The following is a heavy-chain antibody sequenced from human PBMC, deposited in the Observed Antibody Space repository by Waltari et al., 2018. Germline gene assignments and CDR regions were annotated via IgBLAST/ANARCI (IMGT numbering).Heavy chain of an antibody. CDR3: ARSYTVTTSPIAGY. V-gene: IGHV4-59*01. D-gene: IGHD4-17*01. CDR2: SGN. CDR1: GCSISRSY. Sequence: QVQLQVSGPGLVKPSETLSLTSTVFGCSISRSYWSWIRQPPGKGLEWIGYSGNKYNPSLKSRVTISLDTSKNQFSLKLSSVTAADTAVYYCARSYTVTTSPIAGYWGQGTLVTVSS. J-gene: IGHJ4*02.